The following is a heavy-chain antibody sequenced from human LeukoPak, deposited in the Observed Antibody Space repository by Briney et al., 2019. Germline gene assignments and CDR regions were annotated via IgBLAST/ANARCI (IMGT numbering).Heavy chain of an antibody. CDR2: IYNSGST. J-gene: IGHJ4*02. Sequence: SETLSLTCTVSGGSICSGSYYWSWIRQPAGKGLEWIGRIYNSGSTYYNPSRKSRVTISVDTSNNQFSLKLSSVTAADTAVYYCARDMYYYDSSGYPFDYWGQGTLVTVSS. CDR1: GGSICSGSYY. D-gene: IGHD3-22*01. V-gene: IGHV4-61*02. CDR3: ARDMYYYDSSGYPFDY.